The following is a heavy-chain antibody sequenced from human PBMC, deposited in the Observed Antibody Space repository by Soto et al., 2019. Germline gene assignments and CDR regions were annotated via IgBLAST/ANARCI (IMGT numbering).Heavy chain of an antibody. CDR3: ASWADAADEDQFQH. Sequence: EVQLVESGGGFVQPGGSLRLSCAGSGFRFSSSWMSWIRQAPGKGLEWVAHIKQDGSEKYYVDSAKGRFTISRDNAKTSLYLQMNNLRAEDTATYYCASWADAADEDQFQHWGQGTLVTVSS. D-gene: IGHD2-2*01. CDR2: IKQDGSEK. J-gene: IGHJ1*01. V-gene: IGHV3-7*03. CDR1: GFRFSSSW.